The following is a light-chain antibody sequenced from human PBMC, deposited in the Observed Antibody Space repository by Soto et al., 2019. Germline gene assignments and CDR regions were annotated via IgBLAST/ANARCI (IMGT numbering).Light chain of an antibody. V-gene: IGKV3-20*01. CDR1: QSVSRNY. Sequence: EIVLTQSPGTLSLSPGERATLSCRASQSVSRNYLVWYQQKPGQAPRLLIYGSSWRATGIPDRFSGSGSGTDFTLTISRLEPEDFAVYYCQQYGSSPPHTFGQGTKVDIK. J-gene: IGKJ2*01. CDR3: QQYGSSPPHT. CDR2: GSS.